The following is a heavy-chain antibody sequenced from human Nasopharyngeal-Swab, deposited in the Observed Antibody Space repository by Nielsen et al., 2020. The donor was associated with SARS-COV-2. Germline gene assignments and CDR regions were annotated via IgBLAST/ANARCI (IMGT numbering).Heavy chain of an antibody. CDR3: ASLAQGSPSLY. CDR1: GDSVSSTIAA. CDR2: TYYRSQWYN. J-gene: IGHJ4*02. V-gene: IGHV6-1*01. Sequence: SETLSLTCAIPGDSVSSTIAAWHWIRQSPSRGLEWLGRTYYRSQWYNDYAVSVRSRITISPDISKNQFSLHLNSVTPEDTAVYYCASLAQGSPSLYWGQGILVTVSS.